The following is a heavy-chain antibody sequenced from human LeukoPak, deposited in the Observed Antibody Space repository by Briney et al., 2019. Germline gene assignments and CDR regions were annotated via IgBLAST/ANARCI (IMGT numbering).Heavy chain of an antibody. D-gene: IGHD4-11*01. V-gene: IGHV1-69*04. CDR3: AREPFTVTTDPDAFDI. CDR2: ITPILGIA. J-gene: IGHJ3*02. Sequence: SLTVSCKAFGGTFSSYTISWVRHPPGHGHEWQGRITPILGIANYAQKFQGRVTITADKSTSTAYMELSSLRSEDTAVYYCAREPFTVTTDPDAFDIWGQGTMVTVSS. CDR1: GGTFSSYT.